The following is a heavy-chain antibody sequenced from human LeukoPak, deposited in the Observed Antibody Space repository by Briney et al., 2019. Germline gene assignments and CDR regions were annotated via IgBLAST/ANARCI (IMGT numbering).Heavy chain of an antibody. Sequence: SETLSLTCTVSGGSISSSSYYWGWIRQPPGKGLEWIGSIYCSGSTYYNPSLKSRVTISVDTSKNQFSLKLSSVTAADTAVYYCARQYYDSSGYYYGWYFDYWGQGTLVTVSS. CDR3: ARQYYDSSGYYYGWYFDY. CDR1: GGSISSSSYY. D-gene: IGHD3-22*01. CDR2: IYCSGST. V-gene: IGHV4-39*01. J-gene: IGHJ4*02.